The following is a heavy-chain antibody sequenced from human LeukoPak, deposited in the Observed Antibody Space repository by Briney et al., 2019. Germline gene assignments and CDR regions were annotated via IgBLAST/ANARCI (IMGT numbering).Heavy chain of an antibody. V-gene: IGHV3-23*01. CDR2: VSGSSGTT. D-gene: IGHD3-10*01. J-gene: IGHJ6*03. CDR1: GFIFSNYA. Sequence: GGSLTLSCAASGFIFSNYAKSWVRQAPGEGLEWVLSVSGSSGTTYYADSVKGRFTISRDKAKRTMFLQMNRLRCEYTAVYYCAKAGSGFYYYGSGSYYKDYYYMDVWGKGATVTVSS. CDR3: AKAGSGFYYYGSGSYYKDYYYMDV.